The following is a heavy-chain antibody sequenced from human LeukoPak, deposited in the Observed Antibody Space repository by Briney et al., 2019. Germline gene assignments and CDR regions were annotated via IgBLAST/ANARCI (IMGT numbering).Heavy chain of an antibody. J-gene: IGHJ4*02. CDR3: ARRVTTSYYFDY. V-gene: IGHV1-2*02. CDR2: INPNSGGT. D-gene: IGHD4-17*01. CDR1: GYTFTGYY. Sequence: ASVKVSCKASGYTFTGYYMHWVRQAPGQGLEWMGWINPNSGGTNYAQKFQGRVTMTRDTSISTAYMELSRLRSDDTAVYYCARRVTTSYYFDYWGQGTLVTVSS.